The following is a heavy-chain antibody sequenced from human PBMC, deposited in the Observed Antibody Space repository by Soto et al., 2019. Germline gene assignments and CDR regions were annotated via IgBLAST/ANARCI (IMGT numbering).Heavy chain of an antibody. V-gene: IGHV4-39*01. CDR3: ARVRFLEWETWFDP. D-gene: IGHD3-3*01. CDR2: IYYSGST. CDR1: GGSISSSSYY. J-gene: IGHJ5*02. Sequence: PSETLSLTCTVSGGSISSSSYYWGWIRQQPGKGLEWIGSIYYSGSTYYNPSLKSRVTISVDTSKNQFSLKLSSVTAADTAVYYCARVRFLEWETWFDPWGQGTLVTVSS.